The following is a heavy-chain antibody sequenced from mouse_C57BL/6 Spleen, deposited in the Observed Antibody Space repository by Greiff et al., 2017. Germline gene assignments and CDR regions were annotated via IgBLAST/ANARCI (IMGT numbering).Heavy chain of an antibody. D-gene: IGHD4-1*01. J-gene: IGHJ2*01. CDR2: INPNNGGT. Sequence: VQLQQSGPELVKPGASVKISCKASGYTFTDYYMNWVKQSHGKSLEWIGDINPNNGGTSYNQKFKGKATLTVDKSSSTAYMELRSLTSEDSAVYYCARTGTVYYFDYWGQGTTLTVSS. V-gene: IGHV1-26*01. CDR3: ARTGTVYYFDY. CDR1: GYTFTDYY.